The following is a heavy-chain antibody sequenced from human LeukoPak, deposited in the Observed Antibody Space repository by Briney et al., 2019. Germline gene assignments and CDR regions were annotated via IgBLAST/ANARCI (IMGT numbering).Heavy chain of an antibody. D-gene: IGHD1-26*01. CDR2: IYPGDSDT. V-gene: IGHV5-51*01. CDR1: GYSFTSYW. J-gene: IGHJ3*02. CDR3: ARSPVGATEEDAFDI. Sequence: GESLKISCKGSGYSFTSYWIGWVRQMPGKGLEWMGIIYPGDSDTRYSPSFQGQVTISADKSISTAYLQWSSLKASDTAMYYCARSPVGATEEDAFDIWGQGTMVTVSS.